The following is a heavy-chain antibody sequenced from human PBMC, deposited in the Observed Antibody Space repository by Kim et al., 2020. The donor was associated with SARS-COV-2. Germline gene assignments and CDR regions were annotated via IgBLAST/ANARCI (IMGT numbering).Heavy chain of an antibody. Sequence: ASVKVSCKASGYTFTSYYMHWVRQAPGQGLEWMGIINPSGGSTSYAQKFQGRVTMTRDTSTSPAYMELSSLRSEDTAVYYCARDFGAAALYYYNGMDVWGQGTPVTLSS. CDR3: ARDFGAAALYYYNGMDV. J-gene: IGHJ6*02. V-gene: IGHV1-46*01. CDR2: INPSGGST. D-gene: IGHD6-13*01. CDR1: GYTFTSYY.